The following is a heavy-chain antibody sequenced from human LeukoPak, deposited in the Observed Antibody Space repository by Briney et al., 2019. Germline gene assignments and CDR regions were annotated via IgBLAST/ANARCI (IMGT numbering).Heavy chain of an antibody. CDR2: IYSGGST. CDR1: GFTVSSDS. J-gene: IGHJ4*02. D-gene: IGHD3-22*01. Sequence: GGSLSLSCTVSGFTVSSDSMSWVRQAPGKGLEWVSFIYSGGSTHYSDSVKGRFTISRDNSKNTLYLQMNSLRVGDTAVYYCARLRMRYSESSGYHFDYWGQGTLVTVAS. CDR3: ARLRMRYSESSGYHFDY. V-gene: IGHV3-53*01.